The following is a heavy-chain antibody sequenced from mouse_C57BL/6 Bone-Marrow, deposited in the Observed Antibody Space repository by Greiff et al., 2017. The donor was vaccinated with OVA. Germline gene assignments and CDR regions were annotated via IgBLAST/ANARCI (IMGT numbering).Heavy chain of an antibody. CDR2: IRNKANNHAT. CDR3: TRGYYDYDEGGMDY. Sequence: EVKLQESGGGLVQPGGSMKLSCAASGFTFSDAWMDWVRQSPEKGLEWVADIRNKANNHATYYAESVKGRFTISRDDSKSSVYLQMNSLRAEDTGIYYCTRGYYDYDEGGMDYWGQGTSVTVSS. V-gene: IGHV6-6*01. J-gene: IGHJ4*01. CDR1: GFTFSDAW. D-gene: IGHD2-4*01.